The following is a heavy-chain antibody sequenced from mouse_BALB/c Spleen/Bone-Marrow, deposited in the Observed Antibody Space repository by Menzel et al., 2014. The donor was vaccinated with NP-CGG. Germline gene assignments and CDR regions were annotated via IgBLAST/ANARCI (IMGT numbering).Heavy chain of an antibody. Sequence: VQLNQSGPGLVKPSQSLSLTCTLTGYSITSDYAWNWIRQFPGNKLEWMGYISYSGSTSYNPSLKSRISITRDTSKNQFFLQLNSVTTEDTATYYCARDRAMDYWGQGTSVTVSS. CDR3: ARDRAMDY. J-gene: IGHJ4*01. CDR2: ISYSGST. CDR1: GYSITSDYA. V-gene: IGHV3-2*02.